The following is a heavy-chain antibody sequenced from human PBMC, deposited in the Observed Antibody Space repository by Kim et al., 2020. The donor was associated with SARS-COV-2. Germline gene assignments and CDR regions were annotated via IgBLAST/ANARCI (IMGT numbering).Heavy chain of an antibody. CDR1: GGTFSSYA. CDR2: IIPIFGTA. CDR3: ARDYGSGSYVSFGYGMDV. Sequence: SVKVSCKASGGTFSSYAVSWVRQAPGQGLEWMGGIIPIFGTANYAQKFQGRVTITVDESTRTAYMELSSLRSEDTAVYYCARDYGSGSYVSFGYGMDVWGPGTTVTVSS. V-gene: IGHV1-69*13. D-gene: IGHD3-10*01. J-gene: IGHJ6*02.